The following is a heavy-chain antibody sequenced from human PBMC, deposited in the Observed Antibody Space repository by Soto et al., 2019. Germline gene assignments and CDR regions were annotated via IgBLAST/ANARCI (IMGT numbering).Heavy chain of an antibody. CDR2: IGTAGDP. D-gene: IGHD6-19*01. CDR1: GFTFSSYD. V-gene: IGHV3-13*05. J-gene: IGHJ3*02. CDR3: ARVSYSSGWFDI. Sequence: PGGSPRLSCAASGFTFSSYDMHWVRQATGKGLEWVSAIGTAGDPYYPGSVKGRFTISRENAKNSLYLRMNSLRAGDTAVYYCARVSYSSGWFDIWGQGTMVTVSS.